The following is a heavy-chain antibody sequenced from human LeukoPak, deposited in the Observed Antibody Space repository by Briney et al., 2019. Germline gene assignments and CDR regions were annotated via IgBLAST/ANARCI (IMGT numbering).Heavy chain of an antibody. CDR2: IYYSGST. J-gene: IGHJ4*02. D-gene: IGHD3-10*01. CDR3: ARASVMVRGVNYFDY. CDR1: GGSISSGGYY. Sequence: SETLSLTCTVSGGSISSGGYYWSWIRQHPGKGLEWIGYIYYSGSTYYNPSLKSRVTISVDTSKNQFSLKLSSVTAADTAVYYCARASVMVRGVNYFDYWGQGTLVTVSS. V-gene: IGHV4-31*03.